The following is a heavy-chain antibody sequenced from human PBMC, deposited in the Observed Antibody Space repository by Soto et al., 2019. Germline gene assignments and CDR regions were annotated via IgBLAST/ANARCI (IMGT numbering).Heavy chain of an antibody. J-gene: IGHJ4*02. CDR2: IGGSGGNR. CDR3: ARVASDYINSVDH. V-gene: IGHV3-23*01. Sequence: EVQLLESGGGLVQPGGSRRLSCAPSGFTLNAYARTWAPKAPGRGLEWASAIGGSGGNRYYAASVKGRFTISRDNSKHTLDLQMSRLRVEDTAVYYCARVASDYINSVDHWGQGILVTVSS. CDR1: GFTLNAYA. D-gene: IGHD4-4*01.